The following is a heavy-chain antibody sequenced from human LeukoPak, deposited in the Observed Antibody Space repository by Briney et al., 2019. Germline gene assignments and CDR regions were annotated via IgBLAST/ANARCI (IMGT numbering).Heavy chain of an antibody. V-gene: IGHV3-48*01. J-gene: IGHJ4*02. Sequence: GGSLRLSCVASGFIFTSYNMNWVRQAPGKGLGWISYISISSDAIYYADSVKGRFTISRDNAKNSVYLQMNSLRAEDTAVYFCARGAREYDWWGQGTLVTVSS. CDR1: GFIFTSYN. D-gene: IGHD2/OR15-2a*01. CDR3: ARGAREYDW. CDR2: ISISSDAI.